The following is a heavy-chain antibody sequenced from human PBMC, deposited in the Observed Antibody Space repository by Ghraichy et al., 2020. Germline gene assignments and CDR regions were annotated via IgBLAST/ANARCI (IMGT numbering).Heavy chain of an antibody. D-gene: IGHD3-22*01. Sequence: SGPTLVKPTQTVTLTCTFSGFSLSTSGVGVGWIRQPPGKALEWVALIYGDDDKFYNPSLRSRLTITKDNSKNQVALTVTNMDSVDTATYYCAHSRDYYDTYGYWLWFDPWGQGTLVTVSS. V-gene: IGHV2-5*02. CDR2: IYGDDDK. CDR3: AHSRDYYDTYGYWLWFDP. J-gene: IGHJ5*02. CDR1: GFSLSTSGVG.